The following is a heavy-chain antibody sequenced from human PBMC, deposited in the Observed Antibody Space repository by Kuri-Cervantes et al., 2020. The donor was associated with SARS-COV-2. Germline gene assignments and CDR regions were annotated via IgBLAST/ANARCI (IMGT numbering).Heavy chain of an antibody. J-gene: IGHJ6*02. CDR1: GFTFSSYW. CDR3: ARAPINCSSTSCYGAYGIDV. V-gene: IGHV3-7*05. D-gene: IGHD2-2*01. Sequence: GGSLRLACAVSGFTFSSYWISWVSQAPGKGLEWVANIKQEGSEKYYVDSLKGRVTISRDNAKNSLYLQMNSLRAEDTAVYYSARAPINCSSTSCYGAYGIDVWGQGTTVTVSS. CDR2: IKQEGSEK.